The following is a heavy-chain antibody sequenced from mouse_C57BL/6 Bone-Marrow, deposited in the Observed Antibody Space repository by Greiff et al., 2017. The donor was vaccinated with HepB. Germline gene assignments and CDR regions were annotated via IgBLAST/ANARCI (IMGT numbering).Heavy chain of an antibody. Sequence: QVQLQQSGPELVKPGASVKISCKASGYAFSSSWMNWVKQRPGKGLEWIGRIYPGDGDTNYNGKFKGKATLTADKSSSTAYMELRSLTSEDSAVYFCARRNYGSPFAYWGQGTLVTVSA. CDR1: GYAFSSSW. CDR3: ARRNYGSPFAY. J-gene: IGHJ3*01. CDR2: IYPGDGDT. D-gene: IGHD1-1*01. V-gene: IGHV1-82*01.